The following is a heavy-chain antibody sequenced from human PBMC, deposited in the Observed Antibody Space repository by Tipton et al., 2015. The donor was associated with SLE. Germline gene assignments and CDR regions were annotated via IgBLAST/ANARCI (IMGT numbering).Heavy chain of an antibody. Sequence: RSLRLSCAASGFTFSSYAMSWVRQAPGKGLEWVAVISYDGSNKYYADSVKGRFTISRDNSKNTLYLQMNSLRAEDTAVYYCAREQWLFSYYYYYYMDVWGKGTTVTVSS. V-gene: IGHV3-30-3*01. CDR1: GFTFSSYA. CDR2: ISYDGSNK. D-gene: IGHD6-19*01. J-gene: IGHJ6*03. CDR3: AREQWLFSYYYYYYMDV.